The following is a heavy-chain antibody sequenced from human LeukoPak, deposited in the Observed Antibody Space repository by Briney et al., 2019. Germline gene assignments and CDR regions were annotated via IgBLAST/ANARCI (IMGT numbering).Heavy chain of an antibody. D-gene: IGHD5-18*01. V-gene: IGHV5-51*01. CDR1: EYSFTSYW. Sequence: GESLKISSKGSEYSFTSYWIGWVRQMPGKGLEWMAIVYPGDSDTRYSPSFQGHVTISADKSISTAYLQWSSLKASDTAMYYCARLYGHSYGYFDYWGQGTLVTVSS. CDR2: VYPGDSDT. J-gene: IGHJ4*02. CDR3: ARLYGHSYGYFDY.